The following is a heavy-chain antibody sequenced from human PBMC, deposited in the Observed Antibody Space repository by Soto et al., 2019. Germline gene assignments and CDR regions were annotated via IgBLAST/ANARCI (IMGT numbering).Heavy chain of an antibody. CDR3: ARVRSRVCSSASRSNPTEVLFNY. V-gene: IGHV4-30-2*01. Sequence: SETLSLTCAVSGGSISSGGYSWSWIRQPPGKGLEWIGYIYHSGSTYYNPSLQSRVTISVDRSKNKFSLNLSSVTAAATAVYSGARVRSRVCSSASRSNPTEVLFNYCGQGTLVTVSS. CDR2: IYHSGST. CDR1: GGSISSGGYS. D-gene: IGHD2-2*01. J-gene: IGHJ4*02.